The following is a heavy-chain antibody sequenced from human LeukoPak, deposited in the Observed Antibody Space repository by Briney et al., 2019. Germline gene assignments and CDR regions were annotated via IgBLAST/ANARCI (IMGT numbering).Heavy chain of an antibody. CDR2: INPSGGST. CDR3: ASLWDVRNYGMDV. Sequence: ASVKVSCKASGGTFSSYAIGWVRQAPGQGLEWMGIINPSGGSTSYAQKFQGRVTMTRDTSTSTVYMELSSLRSEDTAVYYCASLWDVRNYGMDVWGQGTTVTVSS. CDR1: GGTFSSYA. V-gene: IGHV1-46*01. J-gene: IGHJ6*02. D-gene: IGHD1-26*01.